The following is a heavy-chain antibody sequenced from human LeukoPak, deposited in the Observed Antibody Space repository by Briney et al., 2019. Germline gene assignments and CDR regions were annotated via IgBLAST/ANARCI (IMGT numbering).Heavy chain of an antibody. CDR3: ARDDPSGAIYAFDI. D-gene: IGHD2-15*01. CDR1: GFTFSSYA. Sequence: GGSLRLSCAASGFTFSSYAMHWVRQAPGKGLEWVAVISYDGSNKYYADSVKGRFTISRDNSKNTLYLQMNSLRAEDTAVYYCARDDPSGAIYAFDIWGQGTMVTVSS. V-gene: IGHV3-30-3*01. J-gene: IGHJ3*02. CDR2: ISYDGSNK.